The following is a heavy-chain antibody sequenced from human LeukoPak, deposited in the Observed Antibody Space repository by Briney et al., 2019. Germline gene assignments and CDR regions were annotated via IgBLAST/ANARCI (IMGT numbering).Heavy chain of an antibody. CDR1: GFTFSSCS. Sequence: PGGSLRLSCAASGFTFSSCSMNWVRQAPGKGLEWVSSISSSSSYIYYADSVKGRFTISRDNAKNSLYPQMNSLRAEDTAVYYCARAVYGFDAFDIWGQGTMVTVSS. D-gene: IGHD4-17*01. J-gene: IGHJ3*02. CDR3: ARAVYGFDAFDI. CDR2: ISSSSSYI. V-gene: IGHV3-21*01.